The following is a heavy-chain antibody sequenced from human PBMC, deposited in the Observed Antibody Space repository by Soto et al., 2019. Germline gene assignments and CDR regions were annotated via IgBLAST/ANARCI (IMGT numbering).Heavy chain of an antibody. CDR2: IYYSGST. Sequence: QVQLQESGPGLVKPSETLSLTCTGSGGSISSYYWSWIRQPPGKGLEWIGYIYYSGSTNYNPSLKSRVTISVDTSKNQFSLKLSSVTAADTAVYCCARGSGWFDPWGQGTLVTVSS. V-gene: IGHV4-59*01. CDR1: GGSISSYY. CDR3: ARGSGWFDP. D-gene: IGHD3-10*01. J-gene: IGHJ5*02.